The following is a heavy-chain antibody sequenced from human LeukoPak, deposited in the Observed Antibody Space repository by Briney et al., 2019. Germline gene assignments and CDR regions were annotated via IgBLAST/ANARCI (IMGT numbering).Heavy chain of an antibody. V-gene: IGHV1-46*01. CDR2: IIPSGGAS. J-gene: IGHJ3*02. D-gene: IGHD2/OR15-2a*01. CDR3: ARGLIFAFDI. Sequence: ASVKVSCKASGYTFTNFYMHWVRQAPGQGLEWLGVIIPSGGASTYAQSFQGRVTMTRDTSSSTVYMELSSLRSGDTAVYYCARGLIFAFDIWGQGTMVTVSS. CDR1: GYTFTNFY.